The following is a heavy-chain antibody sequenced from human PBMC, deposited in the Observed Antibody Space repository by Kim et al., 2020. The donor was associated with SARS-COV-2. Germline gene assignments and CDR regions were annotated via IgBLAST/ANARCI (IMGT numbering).Heavy chain of an antibody. Sequence: TTYSPSFQGQVTISAAKSISTAFLQWNSLEASDTAMYYCARLSAKFCMDVWGQGTAVTVSS. CDR3: ARLSAKFCMDV. V-gene: IGHV5-51*01. J-gene: IGHJ6*02. D-gene: IGHD6-25*01. CDR2: T.